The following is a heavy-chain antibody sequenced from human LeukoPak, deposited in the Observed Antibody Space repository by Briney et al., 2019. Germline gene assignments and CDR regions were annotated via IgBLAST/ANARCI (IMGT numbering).Heavy chain of an antibody. J-gene: IGHJ4*02. D-gene: IGHD1-7*01. Sequence: GGSLRLSCATSGFSFRNSWMSWVRQAPGKGLEWVANIKQDATEIYYADSVKGRLTISRDNAKNTLYLQIDSLRAEDSAIYYCARDRAEHNWTYHTLFDYWGQGTPVIVSS. V-gene: IGHV3-7*01. CDR2: IKQDATEI. CDR3: ARDRAEHNWTYHTLFDY. CDR1: GFSFRNSW.